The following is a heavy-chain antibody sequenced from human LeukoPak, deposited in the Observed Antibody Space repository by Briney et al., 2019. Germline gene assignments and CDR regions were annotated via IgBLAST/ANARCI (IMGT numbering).Heavy chain of an antibody. J-gene: IGHJ4*02. Sequence: GGALQISCKGSGYSFTSYWIGWVRQMPGKGLEGMGIIYPGDSDTRYSPSFQGQVTISADKSISTAYLQWSSLKASDTAMYYCARHGESYHLFDYWGQGTLVTVSS. CDR3: ARHGESYHLFDY. D-gene: IGHD3-16*02. V-gene: IGHV5-51*01. CDR1: GYSFTSYW. CDR2: IYPGDSDT.